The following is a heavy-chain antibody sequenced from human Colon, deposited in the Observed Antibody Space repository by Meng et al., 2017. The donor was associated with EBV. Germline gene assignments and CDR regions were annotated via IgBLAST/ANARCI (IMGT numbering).Heavy chain of an antibody. CDR3: ARNYYFDY. CDR1: SGSINSGDYY. J-gene: IGHJ4*02. CDR2: IYYTGST. Sequence: QWRLQVSGPGLVKPFQTLSLTCTVSSGSINSGDYYWSWIRQPPGKGLEWIGYIYYTGSTYYNPSLKSRVTISMDTSKNQFSLRLSSVTAADTAVYYCARNYYFDYWGQGTLVTVSS. V-gene: IGHV4-30-4*01.